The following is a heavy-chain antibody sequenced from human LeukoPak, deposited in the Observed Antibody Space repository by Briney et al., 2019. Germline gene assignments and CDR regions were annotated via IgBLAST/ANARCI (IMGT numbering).Heavy chain of an antibody. CDR2: INHSGST. CDR3: ARLKRYYGSGSYYKTFDY. Sequence: SETLSLTCAVYGGSFSGYYWSWIRQPPGKGLEWIGEINHSGSTNYNPSLKSRITISVDTSKNQFSLKLSSVTAADTAVYYCARLKRYYGSGSYYKTFDYWAREPWSPSPQ. CDR1: GGSFSGYY. V-gene: IGHV4-34*01. D-gene: IGHD3-10*01. J-gene: IGHJ4*02.